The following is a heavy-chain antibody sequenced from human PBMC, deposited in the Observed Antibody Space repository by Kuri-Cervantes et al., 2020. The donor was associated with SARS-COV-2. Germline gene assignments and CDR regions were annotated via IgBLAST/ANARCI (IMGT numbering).Heavy chain of an antibody. CDR2: INSDGSST. J-gene: IGHJ4*02. D-gene: IGHD6-13*01. CDR3: ARGPYGSSRFDY. CDR1: GFTFSSYW. V-gene: IGHV3-74*01. Sequence: GGSLRLSCAASGFTFSSYWMHWVRQAPGKGLVWVSRINSDGSSTSYADSVKGRFTISRDNAKNTLYLQMNSLRAEDTAVYYCARGPYGSSRFDYWGQGTLVTVSS.